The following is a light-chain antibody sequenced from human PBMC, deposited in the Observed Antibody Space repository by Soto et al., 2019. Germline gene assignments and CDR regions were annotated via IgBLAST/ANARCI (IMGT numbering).Light chain of an antibody. V-gene: IGLV2-14*03. CDR2: EVN. CDR3: SAYSDIYTTV. J-gene: IGLJ1*01. Sequence: QSVLTQPASVSGSPGQSITISCGGTSSDVGAYIYVSWYQQLPGKAPKLILYEVNNRPSGVSNRFYGSKSDTTASLAIYGLQPEVDADYYCSAYSDIYTTVFRTGPNAAVL. CDR1: SSDVGAYIY.